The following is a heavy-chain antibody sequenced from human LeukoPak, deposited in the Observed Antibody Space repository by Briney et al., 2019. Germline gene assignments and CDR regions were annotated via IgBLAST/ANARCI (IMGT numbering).Heavy chain of an antibody. CDR3: AKGPGLGAGKRYLDL. J-gene: IGHJ2*01. V-gene: IGHV3-23*01. D-gene: IGHD6-13*01. CDR2: ITGSGATT. CDR1: GFTFSSYA. Sequence: GGSLRLSCAASGFTFSSYAMSWVHQAPGRGLEWVSSITGSGATTYYADSVKGRFTVSRDNSKNSLSLQMNSLKPEDTALYYCAKGPGLGAGKRYLDLWGRGTLVIVSS.